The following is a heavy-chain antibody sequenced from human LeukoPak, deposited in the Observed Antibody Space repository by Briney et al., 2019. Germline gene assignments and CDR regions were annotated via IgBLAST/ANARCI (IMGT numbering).Heavy chain of an antibody. D-gene: IGHD5-18*01. CDR3: AKDLGYSYGRHFDY. V-gene: IGHV3-30*18. CDR1: GFTFSNYN. CDR2: ISYDGSNK. J-gene: IGHJ4*02. Sequence: PGGSLRLSCAASGFTFSNYNMNWVRQAPGKGLEWVAVISYDGSNKYYADSVKGRFTISRDNSKNTLYLQMNSLRAEDTAVYYCAKDLGYSYGRHFDYWGQGTLVTVSS.